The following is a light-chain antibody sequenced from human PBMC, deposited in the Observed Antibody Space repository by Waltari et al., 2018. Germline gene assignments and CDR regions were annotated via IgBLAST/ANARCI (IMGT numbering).Light chain of an antibody. J-gene: IGKJ1*01. CDR1: QSVSSN. CDR3: QQYYSTSWT. V-gene: IGKV3-15*01. CDR2: GAA. Sequence: EIVMTQSPATLSVSPGERATLSCRASQSVSSNLAWYQQKPGQAPRLLIYGAATRATGIPARFSGSGSGTEFTLTISSLQAEDVAVYYCQQYYSTSWTFGQGTKVEIK.